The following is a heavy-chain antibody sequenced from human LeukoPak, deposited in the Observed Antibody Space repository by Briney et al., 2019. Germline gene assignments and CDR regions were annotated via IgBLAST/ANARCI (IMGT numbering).Heavy chain of an antibody. V-gene: IGHV3-23*01. Sequence: GGSLRLSCAASGFTFSSYAMSWVRQAPGKGLEWVSTLTFSGGSTYYADSVKGRFTISRDNSKNTLFLQMNSLRAEDTAVYYCAKGRSEYSYTSDALNVWGQGTMIIVSS. CDR3: AKGRSEYSYTSDALNV. CDR2: LTFSGGST. J-gene: IGHJ3*01. D-gene: IGHD5-18*01. CDR1: GFTFSSYA.